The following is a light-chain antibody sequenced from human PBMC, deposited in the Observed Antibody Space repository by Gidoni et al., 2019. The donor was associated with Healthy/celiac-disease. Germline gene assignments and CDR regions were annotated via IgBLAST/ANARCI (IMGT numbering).Light chain of an antibody. CDR2: GAS. J-gene: IGKJ3*01. Sequence: ELVMPLSPATLSVSAGDRATLSCRASPSVSSNLAWYQKKPVQAPKLLIYGASTGATGIPARFSGSGSGTEFTLTISSLQSEDFAFYYCQQYNNLPFTFGHGTKVDIK. CDR3: QQYNNLPFT. V-gene: IGKV3-15*01. CDR1: PSVSSN.